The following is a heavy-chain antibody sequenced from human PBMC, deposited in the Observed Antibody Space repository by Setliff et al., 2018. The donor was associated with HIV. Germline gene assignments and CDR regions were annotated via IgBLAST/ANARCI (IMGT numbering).Heavy chain of an antibody. V-gene: IGHV3-49*04. Sequence: GGSLRLSCSGSGFTFRDYALSWVRQAPGKGLEWLGFIRSKDYGGTTEYAASVTGRFTISRDDSKSLAYLQMNSLRTEDTAIYYCTRDGAYHNFWSGYFFVYWGPGALVTVSS. J-gene: IGHJ4*02. CDR2: IRSKDYGGTT. D-gene: IGHD3-3*01. CDR3: TRDGAYHNFWSGYFFVY. CDR1: GFTFRDYA.